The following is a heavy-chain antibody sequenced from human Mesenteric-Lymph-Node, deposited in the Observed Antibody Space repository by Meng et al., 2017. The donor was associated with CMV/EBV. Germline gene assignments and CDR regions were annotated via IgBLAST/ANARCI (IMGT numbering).Heavy chain of an antibody. Sequence: SETLSLTCTVSGGSISSSRYHWDWIRQPPGKGLEWIGSFYYTGTTYYNPSLKSRVSISADTSKNHFSLKLSSVTAADTAVYYCARPFIAAAPGQGMDVWGQGTTVTVSS. D-gene: IGHD6-13*01. J-gene: IGHJ6*02. V-gene: IGHV4-39*02. CDR2: FYYTGTT. CDR1: GGSISSSRYH. CDR3: ARPFIAAAPGQGMDV.